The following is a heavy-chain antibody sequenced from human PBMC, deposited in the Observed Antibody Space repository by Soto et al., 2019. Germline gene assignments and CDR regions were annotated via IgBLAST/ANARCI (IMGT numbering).Heavy chain of an antibody. CDR1: GFTFSNAW. J-gene: IGHJ4*02. D-gene: IGHD3-10*01. V-gene: IGHV3-15*01. CDR2: IKSKTDGGTT. Sequence: GGSLRLSCAASGFTFSNAWMSWVRQAPGKGLEWVGRIKSKTDGGTTDYAAPVKGRFTISRDDSKNTLYLQMNSLKTEDTAVYYCTTDWDYYGSGSYSYWGQGTLVTVSS. CDR3: TTDWDYYGSGSYSY.